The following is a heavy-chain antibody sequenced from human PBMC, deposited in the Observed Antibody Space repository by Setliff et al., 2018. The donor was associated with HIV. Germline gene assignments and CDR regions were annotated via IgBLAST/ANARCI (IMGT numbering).Heavy chain of an antibody. CDR3: ARRTFGGGRFDP. CDR2: VHSTLST. J-gene: IGHJ5*02. Sequence: KPSETLSLTCTVSGDSMTSGSFYWSWVRQPAGKGLEWIGQVHSTLSTNYNPSLKSRLSISADTSKNQFSLNLRFVTAADTALYYCARRTFGGGRFDPWGQGTPVTSPQ. D-gene: IGHD2-15*01. V-gene: IGHV4-61*09. CDR1: GDSMTSGSFY.